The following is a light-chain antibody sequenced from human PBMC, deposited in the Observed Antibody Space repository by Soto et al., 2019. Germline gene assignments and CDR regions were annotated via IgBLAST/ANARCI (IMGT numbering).Light chain of an antibody. Sequence: EIVLTQSPGTLSLSPGERATLSCRASQSVSSSYLAWYQQKPGQAPRLLIYGASSRPTGIPDRFSGSGSGTDFTLTISRLEPEDCAVYYCQQYGSSPQTFGQGTNLEIK. J-gene: IGKJ2*01. CDR1: QSVSSSY. V-gene: IGKV3-20*01. CDR3: QQYGSSPQT. CDR2: GAS.